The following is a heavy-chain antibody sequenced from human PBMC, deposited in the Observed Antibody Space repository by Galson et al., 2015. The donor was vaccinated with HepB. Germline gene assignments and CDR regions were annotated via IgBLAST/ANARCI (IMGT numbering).Heavy chain of an antibody. CDR3: AGDELRGGYSVMDV. J-gene: IGHJ6*02. V-gene: IGHV4-39*02. D-gene: IGHD2-15*01. CDR1: GGSISSNNSY. CDR2: IHHTDDT. Sequence: SETLSLTCTVSGGSISSNNSYWGWIRQPPGKGLEWIGTIHHTDDTYYNSALMSRATIFIDMSNNHFSLRLTSVTAADTAVYYCAGDELRGGYSVMDVWGQGTAVTVSS.